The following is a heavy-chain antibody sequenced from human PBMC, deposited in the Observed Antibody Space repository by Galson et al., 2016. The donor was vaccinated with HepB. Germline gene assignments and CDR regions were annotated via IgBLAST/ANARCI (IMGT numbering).Heavy chain of an antibody. Sequence: SLRLSCAASGLTFSGYGMHWVRQAPGKGLEWVAADSMDGRRKFYADSVKGRFPISRDNSNNILFMQMSSRRVDDTAVYFCAKRHEYCPPVGCSVDDCGQGSLVSVSS. CDR1: GLTFSGYG. D-gene: IGHD2/OR15-2a*01. CDR3: AKRHEYCPPVGCSVDD. V-gene: IGHV3-30*18. J-gene: IGHJ4*02. CDR2: DSMDGRRK.